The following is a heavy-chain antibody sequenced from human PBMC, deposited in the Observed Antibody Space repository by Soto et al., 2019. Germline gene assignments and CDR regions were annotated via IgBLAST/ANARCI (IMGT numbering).Heavy chain of an antibody. CDR3: TRGGGTSGWYGDY. Sequence: VAGISYDGRNKYYPDSVKGRFTISGDVSKNTLYLQMDSLRAEDTAIFYCTRGGGTSGWYGDYWGQGTLVSISS. J-gene: IGHJ4*02. D-gene: IGHD6-19*01. CDR2: ISYDGRNK. V-gene: IGHV3-30*01.